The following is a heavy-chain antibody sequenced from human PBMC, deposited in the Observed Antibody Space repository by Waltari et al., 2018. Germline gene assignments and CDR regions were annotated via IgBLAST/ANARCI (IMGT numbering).Heavy chain of an antibody. V-gene: IGHV5-51*03. Sequence: EVQLVQSGAEVKKPGESLTISCKGSGYSFTSYWIGWVRQLPGKGLEWMGVIYPGESDTRDSPSFQGQVTIAADKSISTAYLQWSSLKASDTAMYYCAREKGVAARNYYYGMDVWGQGTTVTVSS. J-gene: IGHJ6*02. D-gene: IGHD2-15*01. CDR2: IYPGESDT. CDR3: AREKGVAARNYYYGMDV. CDR1: GYSFTSYW.